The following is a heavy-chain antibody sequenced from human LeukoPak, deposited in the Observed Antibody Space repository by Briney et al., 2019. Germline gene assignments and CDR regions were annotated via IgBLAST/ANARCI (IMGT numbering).Heavy chain of an antibody. Sequence: ASVKVSCKASGYTFTGYYMHWVRQVPGKGLEWMGGFDPEDGETIYAQKFRGRVTMTEDTSTDTAYMELSSLGSEDTAVYYCTTDSGSYGNYYLYWGQGTLVTVSS. V-gene: IGHV1-24*01. CDR1: GYTFTGYY. CDR3: TTDSGSYGNYYLY. CDR2: FDPEDGET. D-gene: IGHD1-26*01. J-gene: IGHJ4*02.